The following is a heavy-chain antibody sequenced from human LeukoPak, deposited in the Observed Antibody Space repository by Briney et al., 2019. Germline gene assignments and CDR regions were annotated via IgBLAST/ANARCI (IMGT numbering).Heavy chain of an antibody. CDR3: ARGNSMVTSRDTLDDDY. Sequence: PGGSLRLSCAASGFTFSNYAMHWVRQAPGKGLEWVSLISSGGTYEYYADSVKGRFTISRDNSKNTLYLQLNSLRAEDTAVYYCARGNSMVTSRDTLDDDYWGQGTLVTVSS. D-gene: IGHD5-18*01. J-gene: IGHJ4*02. V-gene: IGHV3-30*07. CDR2: ISSGGTYE. CDR1: GFTFSNYA.